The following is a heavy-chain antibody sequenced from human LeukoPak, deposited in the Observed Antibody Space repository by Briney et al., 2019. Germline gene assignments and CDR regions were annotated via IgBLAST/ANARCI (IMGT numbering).Heavy chain of an antibody. CDR2: ISGSGGST. D-gene: IGHD5-18*01. CDR1: GFTFGSYA. V-gene: IGHV3-23*01. J-gene: IGHJ6*02. CDR3: AKAPPDSYYYYYGMDV. Sequence: GGSLRLSCAASGFTFGSYAMTWVRQAPGKGLEWVSAISGSGGSTYYADSVKGRFSISRDSSKNTLYLQMNSLRAEDTAVYCCAKAPPDSYYYYYGMDVWGQGTTVTVSS.